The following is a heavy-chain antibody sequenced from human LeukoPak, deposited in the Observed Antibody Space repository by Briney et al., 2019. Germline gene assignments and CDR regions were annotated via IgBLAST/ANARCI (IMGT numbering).Heavy chain of an antibody. CDR3: ARVAYPPTRLHNYYYYGMDV. V-gene: IGHV4-34*01. Sequence: SETLSLTCAVYGGSFSGYYWSWIRQPPGKGLEWIGEINHSGSTHYNPSLKSRVTISVDTSKNQFSLKLSSVTAADTAVYYCARVAYPPTRLHNYYYYGMDVWGQGTTVTVSS. CDR1: GGSFSGYY. CDR2: INHSGST. J-gene: IGHJ6*02. D-gene: IGHD2-21*01.